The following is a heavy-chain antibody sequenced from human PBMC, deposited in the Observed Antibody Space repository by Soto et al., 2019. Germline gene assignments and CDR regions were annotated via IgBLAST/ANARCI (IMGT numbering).Heavy chain of an antibody. CDR2: IYWDDHK. CDR3: AHIGWLLERYFDY. D-gene: IGHD3-22*01. V-gene: IGHV2-5*02. CDR1: GFSLSGVG. Sequence: SGLTLVNPTQTLTLTCTFSGFSLSGVGMGWIRQPPGKALEWLALIYWDDHKRYSPSLKSSLTITKDTSKNQVVLTMTNMDPVDTATYYCAHIGWLLERYFDYWGQGTLVTVSS. J-gene: IGHJ4*02.